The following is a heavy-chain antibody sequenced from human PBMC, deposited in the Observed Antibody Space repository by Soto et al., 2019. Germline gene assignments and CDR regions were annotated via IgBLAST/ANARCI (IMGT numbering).Heavy chain of an antibody. CDR2: TYYRSKWYN. D-gene: IGHD6-19*01. Sequence: SQTLSLTCAISGDSVSSNSAGWNWVRQSPSRGLEWLGKTYYRSKWYNEYAVAVESRITINPDTSKNQFSLQLNSVTPEDTAMYYCTRAGGAVSGTNDFDVWSQGTMVTVSS. J-gene: IGHJ3*01. CDR3: TRAGGAVSGTNDFDV. V-gene: IGHV6-1*01. CDR1: GDSVSSNSAG.